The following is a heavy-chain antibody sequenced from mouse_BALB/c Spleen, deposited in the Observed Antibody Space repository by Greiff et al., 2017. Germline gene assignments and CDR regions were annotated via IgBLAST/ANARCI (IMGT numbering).Heavy chain of an antibody. D-gene: IGHD2-4*01. CDR3: ASRLRREDY. J-gene: IGHJ4*01. CDR1: GFNIKDTY. Sequence: EVQLVESGAELVKPGASVKLSCTASGFNIKDTYMHWVKQRPEQGLEWIGRIDPANGNTKYDPKFQGKATITADTSSNTAYLQLSSLTSEDTAVYYCASRLRREDYWGQGTSVTVSS. V-gene: IGHV14-3*02. CDR2: IDPANGNT.